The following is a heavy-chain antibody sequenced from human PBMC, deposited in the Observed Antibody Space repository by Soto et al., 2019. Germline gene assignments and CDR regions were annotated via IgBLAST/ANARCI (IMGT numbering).Heavy chain of an antibody. CDR1: GFTFSSYS. D-gene: IGHD2-15*01. CDR2: ISSSSSYI. Sequence: PEGSLRLSCAASGFTFSSYSMNWVRQAPGKGLEWVSSISSSSSYIYYADSVKGRFTISRDNAKNSLYLQMNSLRAEDTAVYYCASLYCSGGSCYSDPDYWGQGTLVTVSS. CDR3: ASLYCSGGSCYSDPDY. V-gene: IGHV3-21*01. J-gene: IGHJ4*02.